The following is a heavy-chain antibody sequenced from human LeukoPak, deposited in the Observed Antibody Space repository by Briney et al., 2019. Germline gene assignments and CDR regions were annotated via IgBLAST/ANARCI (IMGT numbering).Heavy chain of an antibody. J-gene: IGHJ6*03. Sequence: SETLSLTCTVSGGSIDTYYWSWIRQPAGKGLEWIGRIYTSGSTNYNPSLKSRVTMSVDTSKNQFSLKLSSVTAADTAVYYCARGTTVTSNYMDVWGKGTTVTVSS. D-gene: IGHD4-17*01. V-gene: IGHV4-4*07. CDR3: ARGTTVTSNYMDV. CDR1: GGSIDTYY. CDR2: IYTSGST.